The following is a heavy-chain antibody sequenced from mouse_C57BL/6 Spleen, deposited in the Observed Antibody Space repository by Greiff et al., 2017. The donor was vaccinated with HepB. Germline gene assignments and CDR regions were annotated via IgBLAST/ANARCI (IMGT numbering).Heavy chain of an antibody. V-gene: IGHV1-53*01. Sequence: QVQLQQPGTELVKPGASVKLSCKASGYTFTSYWMHWVKQRPGQGLEWIGYINTSNGGTNYNEKFKSKATLTIDKSSSTAYMQLSSLTSEDSAVYYCARGVVVRYYYDYWGQGTTLTVSS. CDR3: ARGVVVRYYYDY. CDR2: INTSNGGT. D-gene: IGHD1-1*02. CDR1: GYTFTSYW. J-gene: IGHJ2*01.